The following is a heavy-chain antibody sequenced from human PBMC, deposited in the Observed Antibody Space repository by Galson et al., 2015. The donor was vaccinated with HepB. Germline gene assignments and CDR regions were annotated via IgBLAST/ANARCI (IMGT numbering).Heavy chain of an antibody. V-gene: IGHV4-39*01. J-gene: IGHJ6*03. Sequence: ETLSLTCTVSGGSISSSSYYWGWIRQPPGKGLEWIGSIYYSGSTYYNPSLKSRVTISVDTSKNQFSLKLSSVTAADTAVYYCARRLPDQPAHPSSNYYMDVWGKGTTVTVSS. CDR1: GGSISSSSYY. CDR2: IYYSGST. CDR3: ARRLPDQPAHPSSNYYMDV. D-gene: IGHD2-2*01.